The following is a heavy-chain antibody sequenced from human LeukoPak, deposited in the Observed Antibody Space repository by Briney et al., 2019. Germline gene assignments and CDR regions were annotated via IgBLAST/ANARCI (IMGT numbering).Heavy chain of an antibody. CDR3: AKDRRYSSGWAGD. Sequence: GGSLRLSCAASGFTFSSYGMHWVRQAPGKGLEWVAVISYDGSNKYYADSVKGRFTISRDNSKNTLYLQMNSLRAEDTAVYYCAKDRRYSSGWAGDWGQGTLVTVSS. CDR2: ISYDGSNK. D-gene: IGHD6-19*01. V-gene: IGHV3-30*18. CDR1: GFTFSSYG. J-gene: IGHJ4*02.